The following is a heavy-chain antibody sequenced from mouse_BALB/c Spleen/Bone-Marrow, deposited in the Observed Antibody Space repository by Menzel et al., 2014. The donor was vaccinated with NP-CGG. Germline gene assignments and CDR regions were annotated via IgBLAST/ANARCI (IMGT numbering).Heavy chain of an antibody. D-gene: IGHD2-3*01. CDR3: ARWLLQYFDV. Sequence: VHLVESGAELVKPGASVKLSCKASGYTFTSYWMHWVKQRPGQGLEWIGEIIPSNGRTNYNEKFKSKATLTVDKSSNTAYMQLGSLTSEDSAVYYCARWLLQYFDVWGAGTTVTVSS. J-gene: IGHJ1*01. V-gene: IGHV1S81*02. CDR1: GYTFTSYW. CDR2: IIPSNGRT.